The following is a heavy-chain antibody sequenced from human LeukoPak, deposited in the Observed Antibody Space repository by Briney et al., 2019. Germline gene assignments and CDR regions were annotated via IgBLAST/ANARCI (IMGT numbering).Heavy chain of an antibody. V-gene: IGHV3-53*01. CDR1: GFTVSSNY. Sequence: GGSLRLSCAASGFTVSSNYMSWVRQAPGKGLEWVSVIYSGGSTYYADSVKGRFTISRDNSKNTLYLQMNSLRAEDTAVYYCARDFAGAAHYDYWGQGTLVTVSS. CDR2: IYSGGST. D-gene: IGHD6-6*01. J-gene: IGHJ4*02. CDR3: ARDFAGAAHYDY.